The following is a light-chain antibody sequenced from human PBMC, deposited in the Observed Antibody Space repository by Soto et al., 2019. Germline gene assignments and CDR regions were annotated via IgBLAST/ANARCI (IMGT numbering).Light chain of an antibody. CDR1: SSNIGAGYD. V-gene: IGLV1-40*01. Sequence: QSVLTQPPSVSGAPGQRVTFSCTGSSSNIGAGYDVHWYQQLPGTAPKLLIYGNTNRPSRVPDRFSGSKSGTSASLAITGLQAEDEADYYCQSYDSSLNAYVFGTGTKLTV. J-gene: IGLJ1*01. CDR2: GNT. CDR3: QSYDSSLNAYV.